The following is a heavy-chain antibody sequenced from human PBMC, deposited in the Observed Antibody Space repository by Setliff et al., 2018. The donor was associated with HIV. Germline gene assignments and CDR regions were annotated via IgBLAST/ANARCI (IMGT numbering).Heavy chain of an antibody. CDR3: ARVQMAYAAFDV. Sequence: SETLSLTCTVSGGSISTYYWSWIRQPPGKGLEWIGSIYFTGSSDNNPSLKSRVTLSVDTSKHQFSLKLSSVTAADTAVYYCARVQMAYAAFDVWGQGT. CDR2: IYFTGSS. V-gene: IGHV4-59*01. CDR1: GGSISTYY. J-gene: IGHJ3*01. D-gene: IGHD4-17*01.